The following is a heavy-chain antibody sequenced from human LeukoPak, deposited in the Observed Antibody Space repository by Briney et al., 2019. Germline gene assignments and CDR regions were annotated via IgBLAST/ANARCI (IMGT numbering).Heavy chain of an antibody. V-gene: IGHV3-23*01. D-gene: IGHD3-9*01. Sequence: GGSLRLSCAASGFTFSSYAMSWVRQAPGKGLEWVSAISDSGGSTYYADSVKGRFTISRDNSKNTLYLQMNSLRAEDTAVYYCANRGAGYDILTGYYPDAFDIWGQGTMVTVSS. CDR2: ISDSGGST. CDR3: ANRGAGYDILTGYYPDAFDI. CDR1: GFTFSSYA. J-gene: IGHJ3*02.